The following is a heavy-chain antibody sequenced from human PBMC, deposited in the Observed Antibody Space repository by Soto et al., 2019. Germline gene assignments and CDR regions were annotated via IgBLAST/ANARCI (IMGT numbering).Heavy chain of an antibody. V-gene: IGHV3-23*01. CDR2: FGSSGNT. CDR1: GLTFSNYG. CDR3: AKRGEKTGRNFDC. D-gene: IGHD3-10*01. Sequence: SGGTLSLSCAASGLTFSNYGMSWVRQAPGKGLEWISTFGSSGNTYYADSVKGRFTISRDNSRNTLYLHMSSLRAEETAIYYCAKRGEKTGRNFDCCGQGALVTVSS. J-gene: IGHJ4*02.